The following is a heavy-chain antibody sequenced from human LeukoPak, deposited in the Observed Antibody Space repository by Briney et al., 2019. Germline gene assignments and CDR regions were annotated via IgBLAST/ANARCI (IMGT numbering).Heavy chain of an antibody. J-gene: IGHJ3*02. CDR3: ARAYCPNGVCYSNDAFDI. D-gene: IGHD2-8*01. V-gene: IGHV1-69*06. CDR2: IIPIFGTA. Sequence: ASVKVSCKASGGTFSCYAISWVRQAPGQGLEWMGGIIPIFGTANYAQKFQGRVTITADKSTSTAYMELSSLRSEDTAVYYCARAYCPNGVCYSNDAFDIWGQGTMVTVSS. CDR1: GGTFSCYA.